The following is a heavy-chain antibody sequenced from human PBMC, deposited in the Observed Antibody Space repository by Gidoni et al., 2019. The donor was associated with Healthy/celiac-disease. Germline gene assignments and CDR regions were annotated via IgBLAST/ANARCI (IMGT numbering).Heavy chain of an antibody. V-gene: IGHV4-4*07. CDR3: ASTFRPDPLGAYFDL. CDR1: GGSISSYY. D-gene: IGHD4-17*01. J-gene: IGHJ2*01. CDR2: IYTSGST. Sequence: QVQLQESGPGLVKPSETLSITCTVSGGSISSYYWSWIRQPAGKGLEWIGRIYTSGSTNYNPSLKSRVTMSVDTSKNQFSLKLSSVTAADTAVYYCASTFRPDPLGAYFDLWGRGTLVTVSS.